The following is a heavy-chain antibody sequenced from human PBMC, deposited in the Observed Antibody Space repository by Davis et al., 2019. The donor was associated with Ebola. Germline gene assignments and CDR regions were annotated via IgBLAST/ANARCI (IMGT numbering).Heavy chain of an antibody. CDR2: IYYSGST. V-gene: IGHV4-39*07. CDR1: GGSISSSSYY. Sequence: PSETLSLTCTVSGGSISSSSYYWGWIRQPPGKGLGWIGSIYYSGSTYYNPSLKSRVTISVDTSKNQFSLKLSSVTAADTAVYYCARDSLEWLPPQGGNYGMDVWGQGTTVTVSS. J-gene: IGHJ6*02. D-gene: IGHD3-3*01. CDR3: ARDSLEWLPPQGGNYGMDV.